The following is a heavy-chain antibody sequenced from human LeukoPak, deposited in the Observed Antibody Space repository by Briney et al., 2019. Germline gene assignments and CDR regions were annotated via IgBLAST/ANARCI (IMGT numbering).Heavy chain of an antibody. Sequence: PSETLSLTCAVYGGSFSGYYWTWIRQPPGKGLEWIGEINHSGSTNYNPSLKSRVTISVDTSKNQFSLKLTSVTAADTAVYYCARGGGFYSGYVDYWGQGTLVTVSS. CDR3: ARGGGFYSGYVDY. V-gene: IGHV4-34*01. J-gene: IGHJ4*02. D-gene: IGHD1-26*01. CDR1: GGSFSGYY. CDR2: INHSGST.